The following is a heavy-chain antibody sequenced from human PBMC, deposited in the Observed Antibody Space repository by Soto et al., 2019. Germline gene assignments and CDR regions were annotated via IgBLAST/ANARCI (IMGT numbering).Heavy chain of an antibody. CDR2: IYYIGTT. CDR3: AREEKQLSRYGGDFDY. J-gene: IGHJ4*02. Sequence: QVQLQESGPGLVKPSETLSLTCSVSDGSVNTGNYYWSWIRQPPGKGLEWIGHIYYIGTTNYSPSLKSRVTISVDTSKNQFSLKVTSVTAADTAVYFCAREEKQLSRYGGDFDYWGQGILVTVSS. D-gene: IGHD3-16*01. CDR1: DGSVNTGNYY. V-gene: IGHV4-61*01.